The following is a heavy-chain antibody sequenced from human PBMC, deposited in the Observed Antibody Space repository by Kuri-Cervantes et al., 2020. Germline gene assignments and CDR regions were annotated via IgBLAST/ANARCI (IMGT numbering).Heavy chain of an antibody. Sequence: SETLSLTCTVSGYSISSGYYWGWIRQPPGKGLEWIGSIYHSGSTYYNPSLKSRVTISVDTSKNQFSLKLSSVTAADTAVYYCASGGRYYDSSGYLWGRGTLVTVSS. J-gene: IGHJ2*01. CDR1: GYSISSGYY. CDR2: IYHSGST. CDR3: ASGGRYYDSSGYL. D-gene: IGHD3-22*01. V-gene: IGHV4-38-2*02.